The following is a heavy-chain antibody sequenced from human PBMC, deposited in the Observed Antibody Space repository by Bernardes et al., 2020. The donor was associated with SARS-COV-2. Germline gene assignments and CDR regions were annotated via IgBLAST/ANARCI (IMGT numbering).Heavy chain of an antibody. Sequence: SETLSLTCTVSGYSIRDGFFWGWIRQPPGMGLEWLGNIYYTGNNYRNPSLKSRVITSVDTSKNQFSLKLSSVTAADTALYYCARARGNSWDYFDYWGQGALVTVSS. D-gene: IGHD6-13*01. V-gene: IGHV4-38-2*02. CDR2: IYYTGNN. J-gene: IGHJ4*02. CDR3: ARARGNSWDYFDY. CDR1: GYSIRDGFF.